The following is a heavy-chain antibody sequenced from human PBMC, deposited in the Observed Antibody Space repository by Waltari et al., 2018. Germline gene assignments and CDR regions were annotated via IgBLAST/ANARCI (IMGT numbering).Heavy chain of an antibody. CDR3: AKHQGYYDFWSGSH. CDR2: ISGSGGST. D-gene: IGHD3-3*01. CDR1: GFTFSSYA. Sequence: EVQLLASGGGLVQPGGSLRLSCAASGFTFSSYAMSWVPQAPGKGLEWVSAISGSGGSTYYADSVKGRFTISRDNSKNTLYLQMNSLRAEDTAVYYCAKHQGYYDFWSGSHWGQGTLVTVSS. V-gene: IGHV3-23*01. J-gene: IGHJ4*02.